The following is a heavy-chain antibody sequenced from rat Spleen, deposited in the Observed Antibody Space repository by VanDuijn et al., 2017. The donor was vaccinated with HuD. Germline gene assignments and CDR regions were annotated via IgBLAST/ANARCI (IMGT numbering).Heavy chain of an antibody. CDR2: ISYDGRNT. Sequence: EVQLVESGGGLVQPGRSLKLSCAASGFTFSDYNMAWVRQAPKKGLEWVTTISYDGRNTYYPDSVKGRFTISRDNAKSTLYLQMDSLRSEDTATYYCARHPQLGVFWYFDFWGPGTMITVSS. CDR1: GFTFSDYN. D-gene: IGHD5-1*01. J-gene: IGHJ1*01. V-gene: IGHV5-7*01. CDR3: ARHPQLGVFWYFDF.